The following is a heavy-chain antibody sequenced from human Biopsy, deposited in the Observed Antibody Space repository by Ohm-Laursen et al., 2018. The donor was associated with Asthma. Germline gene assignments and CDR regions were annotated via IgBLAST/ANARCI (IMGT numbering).Heavy chain of an antibody. V-gene: IGHV4-34*01. CDR1: PGSFSGFF. Sequence: SQTLPLTCDVYPGSFSGFFWTWIRQSPGKGLEWIGETNERGVTNNNQSLKSRVIISIDTYWNRVSLKLTSVTAADTAVYYCARGPELDVWGQGTTVTVSS. CDR3: ARGPELDV. CDR2: TNERGVT. J-gene: IGHJ6*02.